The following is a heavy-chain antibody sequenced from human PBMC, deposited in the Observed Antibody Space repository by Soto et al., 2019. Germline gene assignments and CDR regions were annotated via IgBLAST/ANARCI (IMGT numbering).Heavy chain of an antibody. V-gene: IGHV1-2*02. CDR1: GYRFSDYY. J-gene: IGHJ6*03. CDR3: ARESGGATATLDYYYFYMDV. D-gene: IGHD5-12*01. CDR2: MNPNSGGT. Sequence: QVQLVQSGAEVKKPGASVTVSCKASGYRFSDYYLHWVRQAPGQGPEWMGWMNPNSGGTKYAQKFKGRVTMTRDTSVRTAFMELNWLKSGDTAVYYCARESGGATATLDYYYFYMDVWGIGTTVTVSS.